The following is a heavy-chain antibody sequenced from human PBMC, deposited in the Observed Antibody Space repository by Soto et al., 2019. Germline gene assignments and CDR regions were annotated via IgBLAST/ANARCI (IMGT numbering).Heavy chain of an antibody. D-gene: IGHD6-19*01. V-gene: IGHV4-59*01. J-gene: IGHJ5*01. CDR1: GGSISSYY. CDR3: AREWVPIGVAGTRENCFDS. CDR2: IYYSGST. Sequence: PSETLSLTCTVSGGSISSYYWSWIRQPPGKGLEWIGYIYYSGSTNYNPSLKSRVTISVDTSKNQCSLKLSSVTAADTAVYYCAREWVPIGVAGTRENCFDSWGQGTLVTVSS.